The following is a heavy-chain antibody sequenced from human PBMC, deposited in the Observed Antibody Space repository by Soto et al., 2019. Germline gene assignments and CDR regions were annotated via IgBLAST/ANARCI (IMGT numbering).Heavy chain of an antibody. V-gene: IGHV1-69*12. CDR3: ARYGDYSNFDGNYYYYGMDV. CDR2: IIPIFGTA. J-gene: IGHJ6*02. Sequence: QVQLVQSGAEVKKPGSSVKVSCKASGGTFSSYAISWVRQAPGQGLEWMGGIIPIFGTANYAQKVQGRVTITAEESTSTADMELSSLGAEDTAVYYCARYGDYSNFDGNYYYYGMDVWGQGTTVTVSS. D-gene: IGHD4-4*01. CDR1: GGTFSSYA.